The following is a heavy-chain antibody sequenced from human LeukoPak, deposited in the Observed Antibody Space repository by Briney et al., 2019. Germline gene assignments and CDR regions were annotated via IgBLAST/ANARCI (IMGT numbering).Heavy chain of an antibody. V-gene: IGHV5-51*01. J-gene: IGHJ4*02. CDR3: ARATGVSGYIDY. CDR2: IYPGDSDT. D-gene: IGHD2-15*01. Sequence: GESLKISCKGSGYSFNTYWIGWVRQMPGKGLEWMGIIYPGDSDTRYSPSFQGQVTISADKSITTAYLRWSSLRASDTAIYYCARATGVSGYIDYWGQGTLVTVSS. CDR1: GYSFNTYW.